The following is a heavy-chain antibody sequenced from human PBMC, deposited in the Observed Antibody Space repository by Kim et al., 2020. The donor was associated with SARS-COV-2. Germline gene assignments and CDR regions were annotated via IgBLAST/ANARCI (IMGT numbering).Heavy chain of an antibody. V-gene: IGHV3-13*01. J-gene: IGHJ6*02. Sequence: GGSLRLSCAASGFTFSSYDMHWVRQATGKGLEWVSAIGTAGDTYYPGSVKGRFTISRENAKNSLYLQMNSLRAGDTAVYYCARDRGLNGMDVWGQGTTVTVSS. CDR2: IGTAGDT. D-gene: IGHD3-10*01. CDR3: ARDRGLNGMDV. CDR1: GFTFSSYD.